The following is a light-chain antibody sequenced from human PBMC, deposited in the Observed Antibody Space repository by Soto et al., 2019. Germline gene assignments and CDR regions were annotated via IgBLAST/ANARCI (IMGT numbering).Light chain of an antibody. CDR1: SSDVGTYNF. Sequence: QSVLTQPASVSGSPGQSITISCTGTSSDVGTYNFVSWYQQLPGKAPELIIYEGTKRPSGVSNRFSGSKSGNTASLTLSWLQAEDEANYYCCSYAGSGTWVFGGGTKGTVL. CDR2: EGT. V-gene: IGLV2-23*01. J-gene: IGLJ3*02. CDR3: CSYAGSGTWV.